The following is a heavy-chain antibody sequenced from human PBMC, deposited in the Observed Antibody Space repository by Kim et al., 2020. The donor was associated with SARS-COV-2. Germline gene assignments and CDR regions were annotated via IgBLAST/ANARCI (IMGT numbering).Heavy chain of an antibody. Sequence: GGSLRLSCAASGFTFSSYEMNWVRQAPGKGLEWVSYISSSGSTIYYADSVKGRFTISRDNAKNSLYLQMNSLRAEDTAVYYCASREELLGLYYYYGMDVWGQGTTVTVSS. D-gene: IGHD3-10*01. V-gene: IGHV3-48*03. CDR3: ASREELLGLYYYYGMDV. J-gene: IGHJ6*02. CDR2: ISSSGSTI. CDR1: GFTFSSYE.